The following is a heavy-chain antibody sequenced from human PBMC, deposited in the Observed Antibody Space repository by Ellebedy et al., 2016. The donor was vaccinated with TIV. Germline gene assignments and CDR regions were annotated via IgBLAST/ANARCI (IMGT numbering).Heavy chain of an antibody. CDR3: ARRKYYYYYYMDV. J-gene: IGHJ6*03. Sequence: SETLSLXCAVYGGSFSGYYWSWIRQPPGKGLEWIGEINHSGSTNYNPSLKSRVTISVDTSKNQFSLNLSSVTAADTAVYYCARRKYYYYYYMDVWGKGTTVTVSS. CDR2: INHSGST. CDR1: GGSFSGYY. V-gene: IGHV4-34*01.